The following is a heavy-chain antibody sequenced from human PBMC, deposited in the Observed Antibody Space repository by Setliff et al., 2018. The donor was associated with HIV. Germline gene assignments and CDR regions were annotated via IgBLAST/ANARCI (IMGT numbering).Heavy chain of an antibody. J-gene: IGHJ4*02. V-gene: IGHV1-18*01. CDR3: ARDGYFDWLLFDY. CDR1: GYTFVSYG. D-gene: IGHD3-9*01. Sequence: ASEKVSCKASGYTFVSYGLSWVRQAAGQGLEWMGWISANNGKTKYAQKFQGRVTMTTDTSTFTAYMDLRSLTSDDTAVYYCARDGYFDWLLFDYWGQGTLVTVSS. CDR2: ISANNGKT.